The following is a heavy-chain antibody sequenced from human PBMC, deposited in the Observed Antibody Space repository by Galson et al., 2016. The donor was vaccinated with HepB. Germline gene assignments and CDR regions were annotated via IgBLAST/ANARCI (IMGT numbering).Heavy chain of an antibody. CDR2: IYYSGST. CDR3: ARRVRGVIISLNWFDP. V-gene: IGHV4-31*03. CDR1: GGSISSGGYY. D-gene: IGHD3-10*01. J-gene: IGHJ5*02. Sequence: TLSLTCTVSGGSISSGGYYWSWIRQHPGKGLEWIGYIYYSGSTYYSPSLKSRVTISVDTSKNQFSLKLSSVTAADTAVYYCARRVRGVIISLNWFDPWGQGTLVTVSS.